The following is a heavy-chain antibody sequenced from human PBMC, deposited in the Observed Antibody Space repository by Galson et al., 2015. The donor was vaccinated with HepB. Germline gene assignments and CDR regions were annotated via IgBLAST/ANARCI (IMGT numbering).Heavy chain of an antibody. D-gene: IGHD3-3*01. Sequence: SLRLSCAASGFTFSTYAMSWVRQAPGKGLDWVSVISGSGGSTFYANSVKGRFTISRDNSKNTLYLQMNSLRAEDTAVYYCAKVSGLTIFDAFDIWGQGTMVTVSS. V-gene: IGHV3-23*01. CDR3: AKVSGLTIFDAFDI. CDR2: ISGSGGST. J-gene: IGHJ3*02. CDR1: GFTFSTYA.